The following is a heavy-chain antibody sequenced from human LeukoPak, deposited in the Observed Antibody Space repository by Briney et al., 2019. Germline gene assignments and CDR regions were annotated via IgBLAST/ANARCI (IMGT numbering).Heavy chain of an antibody. CDR1: GYTFTSNY. Sequence: ASVKVSCKASGYTFTSNYIHWVRQAPGQGLEWMGMIYPRDGSTSYEQKFQGRVTVTRDTSTSTVHMELSGLRSEDTAVYYCARDQEGFDYWGQGTLVTVSS. CDR2: IYPRDGST. J-gene: IGHJ4*02. CDR3: ARDQEGFDY. V-gene: IGHV1-46*01.